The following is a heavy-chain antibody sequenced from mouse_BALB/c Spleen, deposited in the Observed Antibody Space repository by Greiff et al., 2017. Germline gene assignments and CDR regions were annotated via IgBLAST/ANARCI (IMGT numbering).Heavy chain of an antibody. CDR2: ISYDGSN. CDR3: AREREIWAFAY. CDR1: GYSITSGYY. V-gene: IGHV3-6*02. Sequence: ESGPGLVKPSQSLSLTCSVTGYSITSGYYWNWIRQFPGNKLEWMGYISYDGSNNYNPSLKNRISITRDTSKNQFFLKLNSVTTEDTATYYCAREREIWAFAYWGQGTLVTVSA. J-gene: IGHJ3*01. D-gene: IGHD4-1*01.